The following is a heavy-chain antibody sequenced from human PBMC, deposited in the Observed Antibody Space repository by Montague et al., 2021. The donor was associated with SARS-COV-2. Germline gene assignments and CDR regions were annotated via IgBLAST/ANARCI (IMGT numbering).Heavy chain of an antibody. Sequence: SETLSLTCAVSRGSFSNYYWTWIRQSPGKGLEWIGEINQCGAPNYTPSLKSRVTISLDTSKKQISLKLNSVTVADTAVFFCARGRPVQGSFRHFDSISSGAPGIWGQGSLVIVSS. D-gene: IGHD3-9*01. CDR3: ARGRPVQGSFRHFDSISSGAPGI. CDR2: INQCGAP. CDR1: RGSFSNYY. V-gene: IGHV4-34*01. J-gene: IGHJ3*02.